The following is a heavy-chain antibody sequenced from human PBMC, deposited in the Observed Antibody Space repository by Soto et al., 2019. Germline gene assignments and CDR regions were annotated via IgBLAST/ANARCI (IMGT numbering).Heavy chain of an antibody. Sequence: QVQLVESGGGVVQPGRSLRLSCAASGFTFSSYGMHWVRQAPGKGLEWVAGIWYDGSNKYYADSVKGRFTISRDNSKNTLYLQMNSLRAEDTAVYYCAREGGYDRSRWLQSGPGCDAFDIWGQGTMVTVSS. J-gene: IGHJ3*02. D-gene: IGHD5-12*01. CDR1: GFTFSSYG. V-gene: IGHV3-33*01. CDR2: IWYDGSNK. CDR3: AREGGYDRSRWLQSGPGCDAFDI.